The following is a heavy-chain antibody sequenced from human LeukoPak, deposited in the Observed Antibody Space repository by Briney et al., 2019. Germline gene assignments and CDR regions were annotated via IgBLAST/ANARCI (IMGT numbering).Heavy chain of an antibody. CDR1: GFTFSSYA. D-gene: IGHD7-27*01. V-gene: IGHV3-30*04. CDR3: ARDQLGFDI. CDR2: ISYDGSNK. Sequence: GGSLRLSCAASGFTFSSYAMHWVRQAPGKGLEWVAVISYDGSNKFYADSVKGRFTISRDNSKNTLYLQMNSLRTADTAVYYCARDQLGFDIWGQGTMVTVSS. J-gene: IGHJ3*02.